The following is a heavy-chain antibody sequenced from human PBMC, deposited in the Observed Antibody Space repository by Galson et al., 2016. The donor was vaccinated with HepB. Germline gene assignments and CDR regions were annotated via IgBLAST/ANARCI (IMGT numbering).Heavy chain of an antibody. J-gene: IGHJ4*02. V-gene: IGHV4-61*01. Sequence: SETLSLTCAVSGDSVNSGFYYWSWIRQPPGKGLEWIGCIYYSGSTNYNTSLQSRVSISLDTSKNQFSLKLNSVTAADTAVYYCARGNNFWSGYYADYWGQGTLVVVSS. CDR2: IYYSGST. D-gene: IGHD3-3*01. CDR1: GDSVNSGFYY. CDR3: ARGNNFWSGYYADY.